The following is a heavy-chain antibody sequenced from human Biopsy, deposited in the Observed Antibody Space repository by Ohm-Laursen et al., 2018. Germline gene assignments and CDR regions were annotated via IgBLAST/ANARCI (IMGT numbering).Heavy chain of an antibody. CDR2: IYYTGST. J-gene: IGHJ3*02. Sequence: TLSLTCTVSRDSISNYYWTWTRQSPGKGLEWIGYIYYTGSTNYNPSVKSRVTMSVDTSKKQFSLKVYSVTAADTAVYYCARDYGLELGGLEAFDIWGQGTMVTVSS. D-gene: IGHD1-7*01. V-gene: IGHV4-59*12. CDR1: RDSISNYY. CDR3: ARDYGLELGGLEAFDI.